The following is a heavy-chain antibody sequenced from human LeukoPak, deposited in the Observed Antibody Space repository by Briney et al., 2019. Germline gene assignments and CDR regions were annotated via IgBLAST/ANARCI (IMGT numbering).Heavy chain of an antibody. CDR1: GYSISSGYY. V-gene: IGHV4-38-2*02. CDR3: ARDYCSSTSCNWFDP. D-gene: IGHD2-2*01. CDR2: IYHSGST. J-gene: IGHJ5*02. Sequence: PSETLSLTCTVSGYSISSGYYWGWIRQPPGKGLEWIGSIYHSGSTCYNPSLKSRVTISVDTSKNQFSLKLSSVTAADTAVYYCARDYCSSTSCNWFDPWGQGTLDTVSS.